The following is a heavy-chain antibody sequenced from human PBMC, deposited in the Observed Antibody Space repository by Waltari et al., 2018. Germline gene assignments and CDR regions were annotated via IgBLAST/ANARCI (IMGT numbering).Heavy chain of an antibody. V-gene: IGHV4-31*03. CDR2: IYYSGGT. CDR1: GGSISSGGYY. Sequence: QVQLQESGPGLVKPSQTLSLTCTVSGGSISSGGYYWSWIRQHPGKGLEWIGYIYYSGGTYYNPSLKSRVTISGDTSKNQFSLKLSSVTAADTAVYYCASSLDSSGYYYSWFDPWGQGTLVTVSS. D-gene: IGHD3-22*01. J-gene: IGHJ5*02. CDR3: ASSLDSSGYYYSWFDP.